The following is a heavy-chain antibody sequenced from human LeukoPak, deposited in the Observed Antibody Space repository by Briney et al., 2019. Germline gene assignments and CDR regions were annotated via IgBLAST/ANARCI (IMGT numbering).Heavy chain of an antibody. J-gene: IGHJ4*02. CDR3: AEYYGSGASDY. D-gene: IGHD3-10*01. CDR1: GFTFSDYY. CDR2: ISSSGSTI. V-gene: IGHV3-11*04. Sequence: GGSLRLSCAASGFTFSDYYMSWIRQAPGKGLEWVSYISSSGSTIYYADSVKGRFTISRDNSKNTLYLQMNSLRAEDTAVYYCAEYYGSGASDYWGQGTLVTVSS.